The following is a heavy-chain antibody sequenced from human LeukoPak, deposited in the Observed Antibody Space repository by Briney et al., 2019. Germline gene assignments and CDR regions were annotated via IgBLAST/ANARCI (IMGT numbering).Heavy chain of an antibody. Sequence: SETLSLTCAVSGGSINSDGYSWGWIRQPPGKGLEWIGYIYHSGITYYNPSLKSRVTISVDRSENHFSLKLSSVTAADTAVYYCARHGYSSGWYGRRPIDYWGQGTLVTVSS. CDR3: ARHGYSSGWYGRRPIDY. J-gene: IGHJ4*02. CDR2: IYHSGIT. D-gene: IGHD6-19*01. V-gene: IGHV4-30-2*01. CDR1: GGSINSDGYS.